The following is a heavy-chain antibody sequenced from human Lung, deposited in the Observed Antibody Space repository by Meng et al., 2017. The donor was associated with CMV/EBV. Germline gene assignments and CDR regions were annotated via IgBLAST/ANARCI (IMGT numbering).Heavy chain of an antibody. Sequence: GGSLRLSCAASGFTFTSYAMSWVRQAPGKGLEWVSAISGSGGSTYYADSVKGRLTISRDNSKNTLYLQMNSLRAEDTAVYYCAKDGVVIPEGGMDVWGQGTTVTVSS. CDR1: GFTFTSYA. D-gene: IGHD2-2*01. J-gene: IGHJ6*02. CDR3: AKDGVVIPEGGMDV. CDR2: ISGSGGST. V-gene: IGHV3-23*01.